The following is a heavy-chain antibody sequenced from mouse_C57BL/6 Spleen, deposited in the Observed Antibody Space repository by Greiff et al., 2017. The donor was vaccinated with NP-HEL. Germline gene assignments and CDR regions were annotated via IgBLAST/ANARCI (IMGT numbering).Heavy chain of an antibody. Sequence: QVQLKQSGPGLVQPSQSLSITCTVSGFSLTSYGVHWVRQSPGKGLAWLGVIWSGGSTDYNAAFISRLSISKDNSKSQVFFKRNSLQADDTAIYYCARNCDYYDVGFAMDYWGQVTSVTVSS. J-gene: IGHJ4*01. D-gene: IGHD1-1*01. V-gene: IGHV2-2*01. CDR2: IWSGGST. CDR1: GFSLTSYG. CDR3: ARNCDYYDVGFAMDY.